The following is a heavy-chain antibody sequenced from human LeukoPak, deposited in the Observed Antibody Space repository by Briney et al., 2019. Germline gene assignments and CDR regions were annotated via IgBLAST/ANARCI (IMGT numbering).Heavy chain of an antibody. J-gene: IGHJ4*02. D-gene: IGHD5-24*01. Sequence: SETLSLTCTVSGGSISSYYWSWIRQPPGKGLEWIGYIYYSGNTNYNPSLKSRVTISVDTSKNQFSLKLSSVTAADTAVYYCARDGKRWLPAAVYYFDYWGQGTLVTVSS. CDR1: GGSISSYY. CDR2: IYYSGNT. CDR3: ARDGKRWLPAAVYYFDY. V-gene: IGHV4-59*12.